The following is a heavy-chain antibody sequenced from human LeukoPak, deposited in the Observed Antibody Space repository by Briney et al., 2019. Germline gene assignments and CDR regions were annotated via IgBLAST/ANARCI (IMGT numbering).Heavy chain of an antibody. D-gene: IGHD1-26*01. CDR3: ARGQVGATPDDAFDI. Sequence: ASVKVSCKASGYTFTGYHMHWVRQAPGQGLEWMGWIDLNSGDTNYAQNFQGRVTLTRDTSISTAYMELSRLRSDDTAVYYCARGQVGATPDDAFDIWGQGTMVTVSS. V-gene: IGHV1-2*02. CDR2: IDLNSGDT. J-gene: IGHJ3*02. CDR1: GYTFTGYH.